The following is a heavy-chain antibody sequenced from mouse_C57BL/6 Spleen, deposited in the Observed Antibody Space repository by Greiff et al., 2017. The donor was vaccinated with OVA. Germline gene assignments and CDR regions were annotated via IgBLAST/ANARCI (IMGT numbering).Heavy chain of an antibody. J-gene: IGHJ3*01. D-gene: IGHD2-4*01. CDR3: ARDGLGLRPLFAY. Sequence: EVQLQQSGPELVKPGASVKMSCKASGYTFTDYNMHWVKQSHGKSLEWIGYINPNNGGTSYNQQFKGKATLTVNKSSSTSYMELRSLTSEDSAVYYCARDGLGLRPLFAYWGQGTLVTVSA. CDR2: INPNNGGT. CDR1: GYTFTDYN. V-gene: IGHV1-22*01.